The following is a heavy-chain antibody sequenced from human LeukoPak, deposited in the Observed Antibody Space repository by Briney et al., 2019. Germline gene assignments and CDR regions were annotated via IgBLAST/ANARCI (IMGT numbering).Heavy chain of an antibody. Sequence: PGGSLRLSCAASGFTFSSYSMNWVRQAPGKGLEWVSYISSSSSTIYYADSVKGRFTISRDNAKNSLYLQMNSLRAEDTAVYYCARGGRAAAGRGAFDYWGQGALVTVSS. J-gene: IGHJ4*02. CDR2: ISSSSSTI. D-gene: IGHD6-13*01. CDR3: ARGGRAAAGRGAFDY. CDR1: GFTFSSYS. V-gene: IGHV3-48*04.